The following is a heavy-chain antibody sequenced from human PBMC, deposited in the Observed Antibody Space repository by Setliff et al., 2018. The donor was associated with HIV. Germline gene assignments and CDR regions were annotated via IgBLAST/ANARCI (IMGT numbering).Heavy chain of an antibody. CDR3: TRTSSSRPDAFDI. Sequence: ASVKVSCKASGYTFISYGISWMRQAPGQGPEWMGWISVDNGDTNYAQKVQGRVSMTTDTSTSTAYMELRRLRCDDTAVYYCTRTSSSRPDAFDIWGQGTMVTVSS. CDR2: ISVDNGDT. J-gene: IGHJ3*02. CDR1: GYTFISYG. D-gene: IGHD6-13*01. V-gene: IGHV1-18*04.